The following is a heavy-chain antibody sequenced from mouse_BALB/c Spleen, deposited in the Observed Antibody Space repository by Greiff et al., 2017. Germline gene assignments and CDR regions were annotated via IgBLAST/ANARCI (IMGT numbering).Heavy chain of an antibody. CDR3: AIPAMSTRDPFAY. CDR1: GYAFTNYW. J-gene: IGHJ3*01. CDR2: IYPGSGNT. Sequence: VQLQQSGAELVRPGTSVKISCKASGYAFTNYWLGWVKQRPGHGLEWIGDIYPGSGNTYYNEKFKGKATLTADKSSSTAYMQLSSLTSEDSAVYSCAIPAMSTRDPFAYWGQGTLVTVSA. V-gene: IGHV1-63*01. D-gene: IGHD2-4*01.